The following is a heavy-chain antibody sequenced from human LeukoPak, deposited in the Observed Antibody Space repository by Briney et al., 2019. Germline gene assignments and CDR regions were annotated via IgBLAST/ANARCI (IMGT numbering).Heavy chain of an antibody. CDR3: ARCAYSSSYYFDY. CDR1: GFTFSSYE. Sequence: PGGSLRLSCAASGFTFSSYEMNWVRQAPGKGLEWVSYISSSGSTIYYADSVKGRFTISRDNAKNSLYLQMYSLRAEDTAVYYCARCAYSSSYYFDYWGQGSLVTVSS. D-gene: IGHD6-6*01. CDR2: ISSSGSTI. V-gene: IGHV3-48*03. J-gene: IGHJ4*02.